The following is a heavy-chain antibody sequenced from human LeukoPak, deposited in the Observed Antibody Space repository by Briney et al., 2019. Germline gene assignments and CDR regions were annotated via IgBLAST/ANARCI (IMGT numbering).Heavy chain of an antibody. D-gene: IGHD3-3*01. J-gene: IGHJ3*02. V-gene: IGHV3-21*01. Sequence: GGSLRLSCAASGFTFSSYSMNWVRQAPGKGLEWVSSISSSSSYIYYADSVEGRFTISRDNAKNSLYLQMNSLRAEDTAVYYCARNWVYYDFWSAPDDAFDIWGQGTMVTVSS. CDR1: GFTFSSYS. CDR2: ISSSSSYI. CDR3: ARNWVYYDFWSAPDDAFDI.